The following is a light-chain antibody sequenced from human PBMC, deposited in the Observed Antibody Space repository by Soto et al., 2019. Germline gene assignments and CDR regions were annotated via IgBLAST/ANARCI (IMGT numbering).Light chain of an antibody. V-gene: IGKV1-39*01. Sequence: DMEMTQSPSSLSASVGDRVTITCRASQSISNYLNWYQHKPGKVPKLLIYAASSLQSGVPTRFSGSGSGTAFTLTINSLQPEDFATYCCQKSYGTHLTVGGGTKIEIK. J-gene: IGKJ4*01. CDR3: QKSYGTHLT. CDR1: QSISNY. CDR2: AAS.